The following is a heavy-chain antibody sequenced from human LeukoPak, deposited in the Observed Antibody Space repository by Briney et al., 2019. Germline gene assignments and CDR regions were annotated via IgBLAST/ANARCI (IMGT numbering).Heavy chain of an antibody. Sequence: PSQTLSLTCAVSGGSISSGGYSWSWIRQPPGKGLEWIGYIYYSGSTNYNPSLKSRVTISVDTSKNQFSLKLSSVTAADTAVYYCASGSEGDFDYWGQGTLVTVSS. D-gene: IGHD1-26*01. V-gene: IGHV4-61*08. CDR3: ASGSEGDFDY. J-gene: IGHJ4*02. CDR2: IYYSGST. CDR1: GGSISSGGYS.